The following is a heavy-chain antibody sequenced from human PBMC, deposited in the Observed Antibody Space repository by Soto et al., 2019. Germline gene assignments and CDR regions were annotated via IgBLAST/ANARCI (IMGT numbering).Heavy chain of an antibody. D-gene: IGHD5-12*01. CDR3: ARDVYSGYDYGNNWFDP. V-gene: IGHV4-31*03. CDR2: IYYSGST. Sequence: QVQLQESGPGLVKPSQTLSLTCTVSGGSISSGGYYWSWIRQHPGKGLEWIGYIYYSGSTYYNPSLKSRVTISVDTSKNQFSLKLSSVTAADTAVYYCARDVYSGYDYGNNWFDPWGQGTLVTVSS. J-gene: IGHJ5*02. CDR1: GGSISSGGYY.